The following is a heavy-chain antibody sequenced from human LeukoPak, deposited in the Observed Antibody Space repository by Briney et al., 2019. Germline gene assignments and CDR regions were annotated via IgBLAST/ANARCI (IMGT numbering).Heavy chain of an antibody. V-gene: IGHV3-74*01. D-gene: IGHD3-10*01. CDR1: GFTFTDFW. CDR2: VKTDGSGI. CDR3: ARQAGSGFDY. Sequence: GGSLRLSCVVSGFTFTDFWMHWVRQAPGKGLVWVSRVKTDGSGINYGDSVKGRFTISRDNAKNTLYLHMNSLRAEDTAVYYCARQAGSGFDYWGQGSLVTVSS. J-gene: IGHJ4*02.